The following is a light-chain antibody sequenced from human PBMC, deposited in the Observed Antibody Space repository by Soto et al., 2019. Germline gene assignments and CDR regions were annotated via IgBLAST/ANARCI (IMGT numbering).Light chain of an antibody. CDR1: QSISSY. J-gene: IGKJ5*01. CDR3: QQRSNWPIS. CDR2: AAS. Sequence: EIQMTHSPSSLSASLGDRVTITCRASQSISSYLNWYQQKPGKAPKLLIYAASSLQSGVPARFSGSGSGTDFTLTISSLEPEDFAVYYCQQRSNWPISFGQGTLLEVK. V-gene: IGKV1-39*01.